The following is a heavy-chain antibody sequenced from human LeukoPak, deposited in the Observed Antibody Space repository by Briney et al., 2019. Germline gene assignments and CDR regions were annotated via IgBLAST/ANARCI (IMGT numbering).Heavy chain of an antibody. J-gene: IGHJ6*03. V-gene: IGHV4-39*01. Sequence: SETLSLTCTVSGGSISSYYWSWIRQPPGKGLEWIGSIYYSGSTYYNPSLKSRVTISVDTSKNQFSLKLSSVTAADTAVYYCARISGYSSSWYGYYYYYMDVWGKGTTVTISS. CDR2: IYYSGST. D-gene: IGHD6-13*01. CDR1: GGSISSYY. CDR3: ARISGYSSSWYGYYYYYMDV.